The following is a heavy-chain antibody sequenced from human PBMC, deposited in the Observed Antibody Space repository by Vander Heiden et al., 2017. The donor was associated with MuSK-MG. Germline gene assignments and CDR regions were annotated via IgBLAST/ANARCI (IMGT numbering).Heavy chain of an antibody. Sequence: EVQLLASGGGLVQPGGSLRLSCSAPGFPFSSYAMSWVRQAPGKGLGWVSAISGSGGSTYYADSVKGRFTISRDNSKNTLYLQMNSLRAEDTAVYYCAKYRIAAAGVDYWGQGTLVTVSS. CDR1: GFPFSSYA. CDR3: AKYRIAAAGVDY. J-gene: IGHJ4*02. V-gene: IGHV3-23*01. D-gene: IGHD6-13*01. CDR2: ISGSGGST.